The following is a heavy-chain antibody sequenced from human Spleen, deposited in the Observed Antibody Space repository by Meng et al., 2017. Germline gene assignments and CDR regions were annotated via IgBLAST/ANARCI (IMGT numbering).Heavy chain of an antibody. CDR3: AREKSPGHFDY. V-gene: IGHV1-69*09. CDR2: IIPILGIA. Sequence: QVQLVQSGAEVRKPGASVKVSCEASGYTFTDYYMHWVRQAPGQGLEWMGRIIPILGIANYAQKFQGRVTITADKSTSTAYMELSSLRSEDTAVYYCAREKSPGHFDYWGQGTLVTVSS. CDR1: GYTFTDYY. J-gene: IGHJ4*02.